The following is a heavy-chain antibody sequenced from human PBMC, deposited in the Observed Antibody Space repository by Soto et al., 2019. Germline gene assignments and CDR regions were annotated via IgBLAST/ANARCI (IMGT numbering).Heavy chain of an antibody. CDR2: INAGNGNT. V-gene: IGHV1-3*01. CDR1: GYTFTSYA. Sequence: ASVKVSCKASGYTFTSYAMHWVRQAPGQRLEWMGWINAGNGNTKYSQKFQGRVTITRDTSASTAYMELSSLRSEDTAVYYCARGSNVLRYFDRLFGFDYWGQGTLVTVSS. D-gene: IGHD3-9*01. CDR3: ARGSNVLRYFDRLFGFDY. J-gene: IGHJ4*02.